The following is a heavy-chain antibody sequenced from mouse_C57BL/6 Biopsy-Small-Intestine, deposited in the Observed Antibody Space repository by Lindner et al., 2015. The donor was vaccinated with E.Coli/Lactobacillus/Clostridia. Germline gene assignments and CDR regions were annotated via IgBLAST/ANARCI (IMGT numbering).Heavy chain of an antibody. V-gene: IGHV1-9*01. CDR1: GYTFTGYW. CDR2: NLPGGVST. J-gene: IGHJ1*03. D-gene: IGHD2-5*01. CDR3: ARGYSNYRYFDV. Sequence: VQLQESGAELMKPGASVKLSCKATGYTFTGYWMEWVKQRPGHGLEWIGENLPGGVSTNYNEKFKGRATFTADTSSNTAYMQLSSLTTEDSAIYYCARGYSNYRYFDVWGTGTTVTVSS.